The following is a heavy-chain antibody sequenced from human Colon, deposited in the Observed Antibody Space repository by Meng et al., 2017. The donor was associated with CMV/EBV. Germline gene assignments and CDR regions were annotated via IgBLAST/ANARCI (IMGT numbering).Heavy chain of an antibody. CDR3: ARDDIAGIAAADTFDY. V-gene: IGHV3-7*01. CDR2: IKQDGSEK. CDR1: GFTFSSYW. Sequence: GGSLSLSCAASGFTFSSYWMSWVRQAPGKGLEWVANIKQDGSEKYYVDSVKGRFTISRDNSKNSLYLQMNSLRAEDTAVYYCARDDIAGIAAADTFDYWGQGTLVTVSS. J-gene: IGHJ4*02. D-gene: IGHD6-13*01.